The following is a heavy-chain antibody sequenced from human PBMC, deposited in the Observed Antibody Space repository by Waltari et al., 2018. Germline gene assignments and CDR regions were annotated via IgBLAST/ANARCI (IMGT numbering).Heavy chain of an antibody. Sequence: QVQLQQRGAGLLKPSETLSLTCADYGGSFTGYYWSFIRQPPGKGQEWIGEVNHDGDTNYDPALKRRVTISVDSSKNQFSLRMSSVTAADMAVYYCARTPYSRLFDFWGQGTLVTVSS. CDR1: GGSFTGYY. J-gene: IGHJ4*02. D-gene: IGHD4-4*01. CDR2: VNHDGDT. V-gene: IGHV4-34*01. CDR3: ARTPYSRLFDF.